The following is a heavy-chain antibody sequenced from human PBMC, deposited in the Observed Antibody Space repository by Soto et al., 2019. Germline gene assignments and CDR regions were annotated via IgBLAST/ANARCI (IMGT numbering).Heavy chain of an antibody. CDR1: GYTFSSYY. CDR2: INHNGGST. V-gene: IGHV1-46*01. D-gene: IGHD3-9*01. J-gene: IGHJ4*02. CDR3: ARGLGLGDC. Sequence: VQLVQSGAEVKKPGAAVKLSCKASGYTFSSYYIHWVRQAPGQGLEWIGIINHNGGSTNYAQNFKGRLTVTRDTSTATVYMDLSALTSVDTAMYYCARGLGLGDCWGQGTLVTVSS.